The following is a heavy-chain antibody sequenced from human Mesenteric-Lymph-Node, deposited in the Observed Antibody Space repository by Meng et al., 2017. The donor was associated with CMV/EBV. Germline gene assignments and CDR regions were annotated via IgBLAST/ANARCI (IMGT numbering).Heavy chain of an antibody. V-gene: IGHV3-7*01. CDR2: IKQDGSEK. D-gene: IGHD3-22*01. CDR3: ARDPRSSGYPYFFDQ. Sequence: GESLKISCAASGFTFSSYWMSWVRQAPGKGLEWVANIKQDGSEKYYVDSVKGRFTISRDNAKNSLYLQMNSLRAEDTAVYYCARDPRSSGYPYFFDQWGQGTLVTVSS. CDR1: GFTFSSYW. J-gene: IGHJ4*02.